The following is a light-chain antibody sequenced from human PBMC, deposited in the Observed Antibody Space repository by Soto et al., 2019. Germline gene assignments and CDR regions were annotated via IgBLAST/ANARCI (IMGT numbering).Light chain of an antibody. CDR2: DAS. CDR1: QSVSSY. Sequence: EIVLTQSPATLSLSPGERATLSCRASQSVSSYLAWYQQKPGQAPRLLIYDASNRATGIPARFSGSGSGTDFTLTISSLEPEDLAVDYCQQRSNWPPLTFGGWTKVEIK. CDR3: QQRSNWPPLT. V-gene: IGKV3-11*01. J-gene: IGKJ4*01.